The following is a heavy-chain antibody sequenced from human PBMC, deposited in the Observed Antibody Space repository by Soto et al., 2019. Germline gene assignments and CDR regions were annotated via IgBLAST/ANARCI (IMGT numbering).Heavy chain of an antibody. Sequence: SLSTVGRGCPSGHWIIDCVRQAPGKGLEWVSSISFSGDYIYYADSVKGRFTISRDNARNSLYLQMNRLGVDDTALYFCERATYNWNNADGGQRTQV. V-gene: IGHV3-21*01. CDR2: ISFSGDYI. CDR1: GCPSGHWI. CDR3: ERATYNWNNAD. D-gene: IGHD1-20*01. J-gene: IGHJ4*02.